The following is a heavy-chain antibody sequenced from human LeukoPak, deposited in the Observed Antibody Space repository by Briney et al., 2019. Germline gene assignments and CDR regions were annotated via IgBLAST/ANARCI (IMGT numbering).Heavy chain of an antibody. CDR1: GGSFSGYY. CDR2: INHSGST. V-gene: IGHV4-34*01. J-gene: IGHJ5*02. CDR3: ARGRGTVTTYPWFDP. D-gene: IGHD4-17*01. Sequence: SDTVSLTCAVYGGSFSGYYWSWIRQPPGKGLEGIGEINHSGSTNHNPSLKSRVTISVDTSKNQFSLKLSSVTAADTAVYYCARGRGTVTTYPWFDPWGQGTLVTVSS.